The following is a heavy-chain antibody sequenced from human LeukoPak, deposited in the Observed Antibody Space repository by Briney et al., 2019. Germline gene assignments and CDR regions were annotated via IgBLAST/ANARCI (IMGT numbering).Heavy chain of an antibody. CDR2: LNPNSGGT. Sequence: GASVKVSCKASGYTFTDYYMHWVRQAPGQGLEWMGWLNPNSGGTNYAQKFQGRLTMTRDTSISTAYVELSSLRSDDTAVYYCARPEEAATTFRAFDIWGQGTMVTVSS. J-gene: IGHJ3*02. CDR1: GYTFTDYY. D-gene: IGHD2-15*01. V-gene: IGHV1-2*02. CDR3: ARPEEAATTFRAFDI.